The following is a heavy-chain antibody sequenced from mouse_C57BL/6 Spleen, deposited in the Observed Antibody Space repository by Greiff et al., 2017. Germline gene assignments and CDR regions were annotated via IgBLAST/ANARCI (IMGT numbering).Heavy chain of an antibody. CDR3: AREGNYGYDGAWFAY. D-gene: IGHD2-2*01. Sequence: QVQLQQSGAELARPGASVKLSCKASGYTFTSYGISWVKQRTGQGLEWIGEIYPRSGNTYYNEKLKGKATLTADKSSSTAYMELRRLTSEDAAVYCFAREGNYGYDGAWFAYWGQGTLVTVSA. CDR1: GYTFTSYG. CDR2: IYPRSGNT. V-gene: IGHV1-81*01. J-gene: IGHJ3*01.